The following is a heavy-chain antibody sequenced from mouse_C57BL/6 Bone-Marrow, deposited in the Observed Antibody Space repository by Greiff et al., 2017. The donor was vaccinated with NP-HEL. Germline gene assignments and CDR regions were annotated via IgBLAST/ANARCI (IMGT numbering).Heavy chain of an antibody. J-gene: IGHJ4*01. CDR2: ISYDGSN. D-gene: IGHD2-3*01. CDR3: AREGWLYYAMDY. Sequence: EVQVVESGPGLVKPSQSLSLTCSVTGYSITSGYYWNWIRQFPGNKLEWMGYISYDGSNNYNPSLKNRISITRDTSKNQFFLKLNSVTTEDTATYYCAREGWLYYAMDYWGQGTSVTVSS. V-gene: IGHV3-6*01. CDR1: GYSITSGYY.